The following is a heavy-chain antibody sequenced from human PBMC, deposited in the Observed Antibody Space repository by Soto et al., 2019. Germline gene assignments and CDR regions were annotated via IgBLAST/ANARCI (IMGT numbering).Heavy chain of an antibody. CDR3: AKDPPSSCSGGSCHPSYYYYMDV. D-gene: IGHD2-15*01. J-gene: IGHJ6*03. CDR1: GFTFSSYA. CDR2: ISGSGGST. V-gene: IGHV3-23*01. Sequence: GGSLRLSCAASGFTFSSYAMSWVRQAPGKGLEWVSAISGSGGSTYYADSVKGRFTISRDNSKNTLYLQMNSLRAEDTAVYYCAKDPPSSCSGGSCHPSYYYYMDVWGKGTTVTVSS.